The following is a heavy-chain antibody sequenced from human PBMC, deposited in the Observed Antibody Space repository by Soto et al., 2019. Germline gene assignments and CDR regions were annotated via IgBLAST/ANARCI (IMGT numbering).Heavy chain of an antibody. V-gene: IGHV4-39*01. CDR2: TYYSGST. Sequence: QLQLQESGPGLVKPSETLSLTCTVSGGSISSSSYYWGWIPKPPGKGLEGMGSTYYSGSTYNTPSLKSRVTIPVDTSKNKFSLKLTSVTVADTAVYFCARARYNGYDLPYYFDYWGQGTLVTVSS. CDR1: GGSISSSSYY. CDR3: ARARYNGYDLPYYFDY. J-gene: IGHJ4*02. D-gene: IGHD5-12*01.